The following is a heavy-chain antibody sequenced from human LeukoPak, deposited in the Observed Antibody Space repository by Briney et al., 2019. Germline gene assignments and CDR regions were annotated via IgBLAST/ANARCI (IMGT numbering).Heavy chain of an antibody. CDR2: IKQDGNEK. D-gene: IGHD2-2*01. V-gene: IGHV3-7*03. J-gene: IGHJ4*02. CDR3: ARDYHGHFEY. CDR1: RFTFSTYC. Sequence: PGGSLRLSCAVSRFTFSTYCMSWVRQAPGNGLEWVANIKQDGNEKYYVDSVKGRFTISRDNAKNSLYLQMNSLRVEDTAVYYCARDYHGHFEYWGQGTLVTDSS.